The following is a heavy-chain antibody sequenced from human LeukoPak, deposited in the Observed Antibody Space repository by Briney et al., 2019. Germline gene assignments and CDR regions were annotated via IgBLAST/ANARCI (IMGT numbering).Heavy chain of an antibody. CDR3: ARSSERGGIAALPRYFQH. D-gene: IGHD6-6*01. J-gene: IGHJ1*01. CDR2: INHSGST. V-gene: IGHV4-34*01. Sequence: LSETLSLTCAVYGGSFSGYYWSWIRQPPGKGLEWIGEINHSGSTNYNPSLKSRVTISVDTSKNQFSLKLSSVTAADTAVYYCARSSERGGIAALPRYFQHWGQGTLLTVSS. CDR1: GGSFSGYY.